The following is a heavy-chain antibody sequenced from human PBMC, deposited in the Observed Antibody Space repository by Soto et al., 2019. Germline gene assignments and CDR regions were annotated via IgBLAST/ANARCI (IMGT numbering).Heavy chain of an antibody. CDR2: ISGSGGST. V-gene: IGHV3-23*01. CDR1: GFTFSSYA. Sequence: GGSLRLSCVGSGFTFSSYAMSWVRQAPGKGLEWVSGISGSGGSTYYADSVKGRFTISRDNSKSTLYLEMNSLRVEDPAVYYCAKDYSGSLVVAFDMWGQGTMVTVSS. CDR3: AKDYSGSLVVAFDM. D-gene: IGHD1-26*01. J-gene: IGHJ3*02.